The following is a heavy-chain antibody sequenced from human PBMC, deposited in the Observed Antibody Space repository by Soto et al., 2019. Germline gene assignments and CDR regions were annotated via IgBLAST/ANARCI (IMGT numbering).Heavy chain of an antibody. CDR2: IYYSGST. D-gene: IGHD3-22*01. J-gene: IGHJ5*02. CDR3: ARYYDSSADNWFDP. V-gene: IGHV4-31*03. Sequence: SETLSLTCTVSGGSISSGGYYWSWIRQHPGKGLEWIGYIYYSGSTYYNPSLKSRVTISVDTSKNQFSLKLSSVTAADTAVYYCARYYDSSADNWFDPWGQGTLVTVSS. CDR1: GGSISSGGYY.